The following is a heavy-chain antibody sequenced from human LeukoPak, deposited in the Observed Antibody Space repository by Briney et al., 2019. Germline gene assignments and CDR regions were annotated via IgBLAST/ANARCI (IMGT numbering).Heavy chain of an antibody. CDR2: VSESGGST. D-gene: IGHD3-10*01. Sequence: GGSLRLSCAASGFTFSSFAMSWVRQAPGKGLEWVSGVSESGGSTSKADSVKGRFTISRDNSKDTLYLQMNSLRSEDTAVYYCARDGSGSYYSPLWVWGQGTLVTVSS. J-gene: IGHJ4*02. V-gene: IGHV3-23*01. CDR3: ARDGSGSYYSPLWV. CDR1: GFTFSSFA.